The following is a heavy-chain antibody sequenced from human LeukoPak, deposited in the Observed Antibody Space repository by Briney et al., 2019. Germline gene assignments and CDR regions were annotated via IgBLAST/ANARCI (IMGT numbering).Heavy chain of an antibody. CDR3: ARVDYSNWFDP. Sequence: GGSLRLSCAASGFTFSNHEMNWVRQAPGKGLEWVSYISSSGGSIYYADSVKGRFTISRDSSKNTLYLQMNSLRVEDTAVYYCARVDYSNWFDPWGQGTLVTVSS. D-gene: IGHD5-12*01. CDR2: ISSSGGSI. CDR1: GFTFSNHE. J-gene: IGHJ5*02. V-gene: IGHV3-48*03.